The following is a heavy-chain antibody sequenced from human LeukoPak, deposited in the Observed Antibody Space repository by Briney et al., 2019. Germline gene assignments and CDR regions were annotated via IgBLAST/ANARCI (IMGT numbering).Heavy chain of an antibody. CDR2: INAGNGNT. J-gene: IGHJ6*04. CDR1: GYTFTCYA. V-gene: IGHV1-3*01. CDR3: ARDQGGVVVPAAKARIDYYYYGMDV. D-gene: IGHD2-2*01. Sequence: ASVKVSCKASGYTFTCYAMHWVRQAPGQRLEWMGWINAGNGNTKYSQKFQGRVTITRDTSASTAYMELSSLRSEDTAVYYCARDQGGVVVPAAKARIDYYYYGMDVWGKGPTVTVSS.